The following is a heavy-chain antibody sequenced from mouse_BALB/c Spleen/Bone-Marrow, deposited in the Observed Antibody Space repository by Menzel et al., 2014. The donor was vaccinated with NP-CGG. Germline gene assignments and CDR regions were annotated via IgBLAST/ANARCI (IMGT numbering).Heavy chain of an antibody. CDR3: ARKGNYPAWFAY. CDR2: ILPGSGST. D-gene: IGHD2-1*01. V-gene: IGHV1-9*01. CDR1: GYTFSSYW. J-gene: IGHJ3*01. Sequence: QVQLQQSGAELMKPGASVKISCKATGYTFSSYWIEWVKQRPGHGLEWIGEILPGSGSTNYNEKFKGKATFTADTSSNTAYMQLSSLTSEDSAVYDCARKGNYPAWFAYWGQGTLVTVSA.